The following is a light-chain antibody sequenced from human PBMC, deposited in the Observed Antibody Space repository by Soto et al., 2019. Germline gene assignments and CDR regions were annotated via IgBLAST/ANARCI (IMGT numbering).Light chain of an antibody. J-gene: IGKJ1*01. V-gene: IGKV3-11*01. CDR1: QSVTKNN. CDR3: QQRSNWPRT. Sequence: EVVLTHSPATLSVSPGERATLSCRASQSVTKNNLNWYQQKPGQAPRLLIYGASIRATGIPDRFSGSGSETDFTLTISSLEPEDFAVYYCQQRSNWPRTFGQGTKVDIK. CDR2: GAS.